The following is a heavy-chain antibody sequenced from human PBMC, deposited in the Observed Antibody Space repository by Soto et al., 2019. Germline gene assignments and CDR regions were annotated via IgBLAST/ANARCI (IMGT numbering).Heavy chain of an antibody. J-gene: IGHJ4*02. Sequence: GSLRLSCAASSFTFSNYAMSWVRQAPGKGLEWVSGISGSGGSTYYADSVKGRFTISKDNSKNTLYLQMNSLRAEDPAVYYCARDLRYFDWLSYYFDYWGQGTLVTVSS. CDR3: ARDLRYFDWLSYYFDY. D-gene: IGHD3-9*01. CDR1: SFTFSNYA. V-gene: IGHV3-23*01. CDR2: ISGSGGST.